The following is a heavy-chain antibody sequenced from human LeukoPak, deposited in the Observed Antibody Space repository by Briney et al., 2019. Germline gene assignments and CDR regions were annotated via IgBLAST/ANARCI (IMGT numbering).Heavy chain of an antibody. CDR1: GGSFSGYY. Sequence: SETLSLTCAVYGGSFSGYYWSWIRQPPGKGLEWIGEINHSGSTNYNPSLKSRVTISVDTSKNQFSLKLSSVTAADTAVYYCARVVVPAAVTASNWFDPWGQGTLVTVSS. CDR2: INHSGST. V-gene: IGHV4-34*01. CDR3: ARVVVPAAVTASNWFDP. J-gene: IGHJ5*02. D-gene: IGHD2-2*01.